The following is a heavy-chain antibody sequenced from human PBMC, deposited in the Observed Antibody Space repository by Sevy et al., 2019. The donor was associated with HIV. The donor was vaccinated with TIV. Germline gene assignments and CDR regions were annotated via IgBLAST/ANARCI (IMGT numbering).Heavy chain of an antibody. CDR3: AREVGGFNWRPYYFDS. CDR1: GFTFSCYW. V-gene: IGHV3-7*01. D-gene: IGHD3-3*01. CDR2: IKQDGSEK. Sequence: GGSLRLSCAASGFTFSCYWMSWVRQAPGKGLEWVANIKQDGSEKYYVDSVKGRFTISRDNAKNSLYLQMNGLRVEDTALYYCAREVGGFNWRPYYFDSWGQGTLVTVSS. J-gene: IGHJ4*02.